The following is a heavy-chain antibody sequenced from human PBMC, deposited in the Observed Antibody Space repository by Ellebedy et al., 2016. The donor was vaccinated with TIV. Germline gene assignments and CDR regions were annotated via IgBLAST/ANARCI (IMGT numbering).Heavy chain of an antibody. CDR1: GFIFSSHW. J-gene: IGHJ4*02. V-gene: IGHV3-7*01. CDR3: ARAIGAGDGK. Sequence: GESLKISXAASGFIFSSHWVSWVRQVPGKGLEWVANIKEDGSAIYYVDSVKGRFTISRDNAKNSLYLQMNSLRTEDTAVYYCARAIGAGDGKWGQGALVTVSS. D-gene: IGHD2-15*01. CDR2: IKEDGSAI.